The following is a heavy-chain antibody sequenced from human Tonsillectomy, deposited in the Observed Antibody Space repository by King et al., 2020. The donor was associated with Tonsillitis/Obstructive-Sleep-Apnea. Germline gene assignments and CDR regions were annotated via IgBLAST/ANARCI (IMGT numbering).Heavy chain of an antibody. CDR2: ISSSSSYT. CDR1: GFTFSDYY. V-gene: IGHV3-11*06. Sequence: VQLVESGGGLVKPGGSLRLSCAASGFTFSDYYMSWIRQAPGKGLEWVSYISSSSSYTNYADSVKGRFTISRDNAKNSLYLQMNSLRAEDTAVYYCARDRWYYDSCGYYYFDYWGQGTLVTVSS. J-gene: IGHJ4*02. D-gene: IGHD3-22*01. CDR3: ARDRWYYDSCGYYYFDY.